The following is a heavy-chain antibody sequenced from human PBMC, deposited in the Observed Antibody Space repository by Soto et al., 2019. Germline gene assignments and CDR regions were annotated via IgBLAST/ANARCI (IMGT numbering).Heavy chain of an antibody. J-gene: IGHJ4*02. CDR3: AMTSVTWFDY. CDR1: GFTFSSYA. D-gene: IGHD3-16*01. Sequence: GGSLRLSCAASGFTFSSYAMHWVRQAPGKGLEWVAVISYDGSNKYYADSVKGRFTISRDNSKNTLYLQMNSLRAEDTAVYYCAMTSVTWFDYWGQGTLVTVSS. CDR2: ISYDGSNK. V-gene: IGHV3-30-3*01.